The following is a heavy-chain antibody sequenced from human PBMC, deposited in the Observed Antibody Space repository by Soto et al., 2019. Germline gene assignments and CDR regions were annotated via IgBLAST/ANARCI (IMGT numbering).Heavy chain of an antibody. D-gene: IGHD6-6*01. Sequence: QVQLVQSGAEVKKPGSSVKVSCKASGGTFSRYTFNWVRQAPGQGLEWMGGIVPVFGTANHAQKFQDRVTITADESTSTAYMELSSLRSEDTAVYYCASSAKLQLVAWYFDLWGRGTLVTVSS. CDR1: GGTFSRYT. V-gene: IGHV1-69*01. CDR3: ASSAKLQLVAWYFDL. CDR2: IVPVFGTA. J-gene: IGHJ2*01.